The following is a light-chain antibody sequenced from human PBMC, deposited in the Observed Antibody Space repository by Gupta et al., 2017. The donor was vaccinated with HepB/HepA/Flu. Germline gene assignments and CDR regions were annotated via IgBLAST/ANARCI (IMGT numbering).Light chain of an antibody. V-gene: IGLV2-11*01. J-gene: IGLJ1*01. CDR3: CSYAGNSYV. CDR1: SSDVGGYNY. Sequence: QSALTQPRSMSGSPGQSVTIACTGTSSDVGGYNYVSWYQQHPGEAPKLMIYGVNNRPSGVPDRFSGSKSGNTASLTISGLQADDEAEYYCCSYAGNSYVFGTGTWVTVL. CDR2: GVN.